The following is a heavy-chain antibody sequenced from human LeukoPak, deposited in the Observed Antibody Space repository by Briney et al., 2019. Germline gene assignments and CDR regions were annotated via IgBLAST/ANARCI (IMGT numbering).Heavy chain of an antibody. V-gene: IGHV3-23*01. CDR2: ISASGSSI. D-gene: IGHD6-6*01. CDR1: GFTFSNYA. Sequence: GGSLRLSCAASGFTFSNYAMRWVRQAPGKGLEWVSGISASGSSIYNADSVRGRFTISRDNSKNTLYLHMNSLRAEDTAVYYCAKQSSARPNYFDCWGQGTLVTVSS. CDR3: AKQSSARPNYFDC. J-gene: IGHJ4*02.